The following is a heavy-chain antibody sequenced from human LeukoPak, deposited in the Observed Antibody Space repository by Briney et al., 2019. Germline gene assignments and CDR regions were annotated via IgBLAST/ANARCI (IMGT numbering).Heavy chain of an antibody. CDR3: AMVGGQKTYYNDGSGNPSGYGMDV. J-gene: IGHJ6*02. CDR2: ISYDGSNK. V-gene: IGHV3-30-3*01. CDR1: GFTFSSYA. Sequence: GGSLRLSCAASGFTFSSYAMHWVRQAPGKGLEWVAVISYDGSNKYYADSVKGRFTISRDNSKNTLYLQMNSLRAEDTAVYYCAMVGGQKTYYNDGSGNPSGYGMDVWGQGTTVTVSS. D-gene: IGHD3-22*01.